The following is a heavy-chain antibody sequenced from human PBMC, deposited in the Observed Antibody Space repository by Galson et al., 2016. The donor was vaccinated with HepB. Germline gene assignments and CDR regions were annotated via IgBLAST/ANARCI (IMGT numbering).Heavy chain of an antibody. J-gene: IGHJ4*02. V-gene: IGHV3-7*03. CDR2: INQNGREA. CDR3: ATTRLLDN. Sequence: SLRLSCAASKFTFSNSWMTWVRQTPGKGLQWVANINQNGREAYYEDSVKGRFTISRDNAKSSLYLQMSGLRPNDTAFYYCATTRLLDNWGQGILVTVSS. CDR1: KFTFSNSW.